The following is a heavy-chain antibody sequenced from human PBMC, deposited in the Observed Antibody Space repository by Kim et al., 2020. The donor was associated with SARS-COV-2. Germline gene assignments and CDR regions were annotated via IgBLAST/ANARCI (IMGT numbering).Heavy chain of an antibody. V-gene: IGHV3-30-3*01. CDR3: ARGGSSGWYREFGY. Sequence: GGSLRLSCAASGFTFSSYAMHWVRQAPGKGLEWVAVISYDGSNKYYADSVKGRFTISRDNSKNTQYLEMNSLRAEETAVYYCARGGSSGWYREFGYWGQGTLVTVSS. CDR1: GFTFSSYA. D-gene: IGHD6-19*01. J-gene: IGHJ4*02. CDR2: ISYDGSNK.